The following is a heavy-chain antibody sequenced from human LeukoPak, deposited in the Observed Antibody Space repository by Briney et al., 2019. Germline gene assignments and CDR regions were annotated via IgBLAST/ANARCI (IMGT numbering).Heavy chain of an antibody. CDR2: INPNSGDT. J-gene: IGHJ4*02. CDR3: ARVYYYYDSSGILTLYFDY. V-gene: IGHV1-2*02. D-gene: IGHD3-22*01. Sequence: ASVYVSCRASGYXFTGYYMHCVRQAPGQGLEWVGWINPNSGDTNYAHNFQGRVTMTRDTSISTAYMELGRLRSDDTAVYYCARVYYYYDSSGILTLYFDYWGQGTLVTVSS. CDR1: GYXFTGYY.